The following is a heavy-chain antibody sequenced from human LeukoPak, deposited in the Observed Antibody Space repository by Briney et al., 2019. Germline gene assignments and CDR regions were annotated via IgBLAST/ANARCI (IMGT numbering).Heavy chain of an antibody. V-gene: IGHV3-48*01. CDR1: GFNFRSYS. CDR2: ISSLSGTI. J-gene: IGHJ4*02. Sequence: PGGSLRLSCAASGFNFRSYSMNWVRQAPGKGLEWVSYISSLSGTIYYADSVKGRFIISRDNAKSSLFLQMNSLRAEDTAVYYCVRDQGGAVSYWGQGTLVTVSS. D-gene: IGHD3-16*01. CDR3: VRDQGGAVSY.